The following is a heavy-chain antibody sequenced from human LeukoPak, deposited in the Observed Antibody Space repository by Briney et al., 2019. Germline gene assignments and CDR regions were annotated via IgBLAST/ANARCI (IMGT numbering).Heavy chain of an antibody. CDR1: GVSVSTGGVD. J-gene: IGHJ5*02. D-gene: IGHD3-3*01. CDR2: IYWNDDK. CDR3: AHRRASRGVPGEA. Sequence: ESGPTPVKPTQTRTETCTLSGVSVSTGGVDVGWIRQPPGKALEWLALIYWNDDKSYSPSLKSRLTIAKDTSKNQVVLTMTNMGPLDTATYYCAHRRASRGVPGEAWGQGTLVTVSS. V-gene: IGHV2-5*01.